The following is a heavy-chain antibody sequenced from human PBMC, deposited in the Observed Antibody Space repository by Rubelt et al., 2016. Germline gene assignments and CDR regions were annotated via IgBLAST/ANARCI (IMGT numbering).Heavy chain of an antibody. Sequence: EVQLVESGGGLVQPGGSLRLSCAASGFTVSSNYMSWVRQAPGKGLEWVGRIKSKTDGGTTDYAAPVKGRFTISRDDSKNTLYLQMNSLKTEDTAGYYGTTGLGLVGATTEFDYWGQGTLVTVSS. J-gene: IGHJ4*02. D-gene: IGHD1-26*01. CDR2: IKSKTDGGTT. CDR1: GFTVSSNY. V-gene: IGHV3-15*01. CDR3: TTGLGLVGATTEFDY.